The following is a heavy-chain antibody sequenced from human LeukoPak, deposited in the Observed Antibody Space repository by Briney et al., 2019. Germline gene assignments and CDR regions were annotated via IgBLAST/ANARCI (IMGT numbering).Heavy chain of an antibody. D-gene: IGHD6-13*01. CDR2: IYTSGST. V-gene: IGHV4-4*07. J-gene: IGHJ6*02. CDR1: GGSISSYY. Sequence: PSETLSLTCTVSGGSISSYYWSWIRQPAGKGLEWIGRIYTSGSTNYNPSLKSRVTISVDTSKNQFSLKLSSVTAADTAVYYCARVVPETGTTYSSSWYGMDVWGQGTTVTVSS. CDR3: ARVVPETGTTYSSSWYGMDV.